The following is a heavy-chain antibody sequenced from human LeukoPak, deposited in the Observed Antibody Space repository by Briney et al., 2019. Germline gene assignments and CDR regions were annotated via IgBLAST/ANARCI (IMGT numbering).Heavy chain of an antibody. CDR1: GFIFRDYS. V-gene: IGHV3-43*02. D-gene: IGHD3-22*01. CDR2: ISGDGVTT. J-gene: IGHJ4*02. Sequence: GGSLRLSCAASGFIFRDYSMHWVRQVPGKGLEWISLISGDGVTTYYADSVKGRFTISRDNHEDSLYLQMNTLRTEDTAFYYCARGVNTISFTFDYWARGSLVTVSS. CDR3: ARGVNTISFTFDY.